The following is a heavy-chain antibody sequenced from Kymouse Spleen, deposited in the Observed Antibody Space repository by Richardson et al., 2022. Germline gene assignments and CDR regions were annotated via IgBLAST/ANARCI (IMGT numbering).Heavy chain of an antibody. CDR3: ARAVVVPAAPYWYFDL. D-gene: IGHD2-2*02. Sequence: QVQLQQWGAGLLKPSETLSLTCAVYGGSFSGYYWSWIRQPPGKGLEWIGEINHSGSTNYNPSLKSRVTISVDTSKNQFSLKLSSVTAADTAVYYCARAVVVPAAPYWYFDLWGRGTLVTVSS. J-gene: IGHJ2*01. CDR1: GGSFSGYY. CDR2: INHSGST. V-gene: IGHV4-34*01.